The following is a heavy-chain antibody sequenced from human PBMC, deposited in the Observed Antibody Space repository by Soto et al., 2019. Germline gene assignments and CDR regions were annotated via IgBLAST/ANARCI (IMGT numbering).Heavy chain of an antibody. Sequence: GGSLRLSCAASGFTFSSYWMHWVRQAPGKGLVWVSRINSDGSSTSYADSVKGRFTISRDNAKNSLYLQMNSLRAEDTAVYYCARSSGGSGKLWNYYGMDVWGQGTTVTVSS. V-gene: IGHV3-74*01. CDR3: ARSSGGSGKLWNYYGMDV. CDR1: GFTFSSYW. CDR2: INSDGSST. J-gene: IGHJ6*02. D-gene: IGHD3-10*01.